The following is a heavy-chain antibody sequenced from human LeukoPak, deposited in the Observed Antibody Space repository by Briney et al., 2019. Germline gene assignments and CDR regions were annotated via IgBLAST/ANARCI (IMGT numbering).Heavy chain of an antibody. CDR3: ARDSGGYSSGWYFGMDV. CDR1: GGSISSYY. J-gene: IGHJ6*02. CDR2: IYTSGST. V-gene: IGHV4-4*07. Sequence: KPSETLSLTCAVYGGSISSYYWSWIRQPAGKGLEWIGRIYTSGSTNYNPSLKSRVTTSVDTSKNQFSLKLSSVTAADTAVYYCARDSGGYSSGWYFGMDVWGQGTTVTVSS. D-gene: IGHD6-19*01.